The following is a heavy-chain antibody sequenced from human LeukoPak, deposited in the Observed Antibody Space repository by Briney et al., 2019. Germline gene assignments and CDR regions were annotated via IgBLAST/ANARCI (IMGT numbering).Heavy chain of an antibody. D-gene: IGHD5-24*01. CDR3: AKVGDGYNSIDY. J-gene: IGHJ4*02. CDR1: GYTFTSYD. CDR2: MNPNSGNT. Sequence: GASVKVSCKASGYTFTSYDINWVRQATGQGLEWMGWMNPNSGNTGYAQKFQGRVTMTRNTSISTAYMELSSLRSEDTAVYYCAKVGDGYNSIDYWGQGTLVTVSS. V-gene: IGHV1-8*01.